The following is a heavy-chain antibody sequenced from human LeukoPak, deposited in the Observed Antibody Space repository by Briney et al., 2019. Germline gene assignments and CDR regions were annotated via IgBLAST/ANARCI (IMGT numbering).Heavy chain of an antibody. CDR2: ISGSGDNI. V-gene: IGHV3-23*01. Sequence: GRSLRLSRAASGFTFSRHAMSWVRQAPGKGLEWVSAISGSGDNISYADSVKGRFSISRDSSKNTLYLQMSVLRAEGTAVYYCARSDCSYVSCYVLDYWGQGAQVTVSS. CDR1: GFTFSRHA. J-gene: IGHJ4*02. CDR3: ARSDCSYVSCYVLDY. D-gene: IGHD2-2*01.